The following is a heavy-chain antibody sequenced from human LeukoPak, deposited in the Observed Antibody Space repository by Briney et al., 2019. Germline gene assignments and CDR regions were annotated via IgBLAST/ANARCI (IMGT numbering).Heavy chain of an antibody. CDR1: GYRFIDYY. Sequence: ASVKVSCKASGYRFIDYYLHWVRQAPGQGLEWMGWINPHSGGTNYAQKFQGKVTMTRDASTSTAYMEVNRLRSDDTAVYYCARDAYSTTPLYFYYYYMDVWGTGTTVTVSS. CDR2: INPHSGGT. CDR3: ARDAYSTTPLYFYYYYMDV. V-gene: IGHV1-2*02. J-gene: IGHJ6*03. D-gene: IGHD6-13*01.